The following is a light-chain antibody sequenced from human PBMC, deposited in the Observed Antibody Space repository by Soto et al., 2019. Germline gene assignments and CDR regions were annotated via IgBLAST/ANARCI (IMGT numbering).Light chain of an antibody. V-gene: IGLV2-14*01. J-gene: IGLJ2*01. CDR2: EVS. CDR1: SSDVGGYNY. CDR3: GSYTTSNVG. Sequence: QYALTQPASVSGSPGQSITISCTGTSSDVGGYNYVSWYQQHPGKAPKLMIYEVSNRPSGVSNRFSGAKSGNTASLTIYGLQAEDEADYYCGSYTTSNVGFGGGTKLTVL.